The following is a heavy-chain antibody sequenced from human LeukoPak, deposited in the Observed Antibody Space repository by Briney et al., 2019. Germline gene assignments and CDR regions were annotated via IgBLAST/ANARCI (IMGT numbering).Heavy chain of an antibody. Sequence: SETLSLTCTVSGRSISSSSYYWGWIRQPPGKGLEWIGSIYYSGSTYYNPSLKSRVTISVDTSKNQFSLKLSSVTAADTAVYYCARRGGDYYGSGSYYNKQFDYWGQGTLVTVSS. D-gene: IGHD3-10*01. V-gene: IGHV4-39*01. CDR2: IYYSGST. J-gene: IGHJ4*02. CDR3: ARRGGDYYGSGSYYNKQFDY. CDR1: GRSISSSSYY.